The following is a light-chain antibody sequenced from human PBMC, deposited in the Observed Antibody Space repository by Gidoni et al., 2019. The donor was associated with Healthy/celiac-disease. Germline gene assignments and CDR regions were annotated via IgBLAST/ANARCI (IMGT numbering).Light chain of an antibody. CDR3: QWSFRTP. Sequence: DIQMTQSPSSLSASVGDRVTITCRASQSISSYLNWYHQKPGKAPKFLIYAASNLQSGVPSRFSGSGSGTYFTLTISSLQPEDSATYYCQWSFRTPFGGGTKVEIK. V-gene: IGKV1-39*01. CDR1: QSISSY. CDR2: AAS. J-gene: IGKJ4*01.